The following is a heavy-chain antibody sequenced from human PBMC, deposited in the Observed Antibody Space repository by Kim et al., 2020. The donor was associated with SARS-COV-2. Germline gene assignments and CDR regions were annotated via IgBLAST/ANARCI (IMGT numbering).Heavy chain of an antibody. CDR3: ARRVPYYYYDSSGYFDY. D-gene: IGHD3-22*01. V-gene: IGHV4-39*01. CDR2: IYYSGST. CDR1: SGSISSNSYF. Sequence: SETLSPTCTVSSGSISSNSYFWGWIRQPPGQGLEWIGTIYYSGSTYYNPSLKSRVTISVDTSKNQFSLKLSSVTAADTAVYYCARRVPYYYYDSSGYFDYWGQGTLVTVSS. J-gene: IGHJ4*02.